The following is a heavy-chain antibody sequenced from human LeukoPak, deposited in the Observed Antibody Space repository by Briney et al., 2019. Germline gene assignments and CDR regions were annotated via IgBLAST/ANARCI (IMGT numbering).Heavy chain of an antibody. Sequence: GGSLRLSCVASGFTFSSYGMSWVRQAPGKGLEWVSAISGNAADTFYADSVKGRFTISRDNSKNTLYLQMKSLRVEDTALYHCAKMGGVSESNARTFDPWGQGTLVTVSS. CDR1: GFTFSSYG. CDR2: ISGNAADT. CDR3: AKMGGVSESNARTFDP. V-gene: IGHV3-23*01. J-gene: IGHJ5*02. D-gene: IGHD3-16*01.